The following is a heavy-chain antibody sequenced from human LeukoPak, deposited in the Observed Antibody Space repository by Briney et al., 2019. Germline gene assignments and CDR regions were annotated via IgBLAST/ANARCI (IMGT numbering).Heavy chain of an antibody. D-gene: IGHD6-19*01. CDR1: GFSITKYW. J-gene: IGHJ5*02. CDR3: VRKAGVS. Sequence: PGWSLRLSCAVSGFSITKYWMTWVRQAPGEGREGVANIKGDGSANHYLESVRARFKTSTDTDKTYLYLQIHRLRDGDTAVSYCVRKAGVSWGQGTLVTVSS. V-gene: IGHV3-7*01. CDR2: IKGDGSAN.